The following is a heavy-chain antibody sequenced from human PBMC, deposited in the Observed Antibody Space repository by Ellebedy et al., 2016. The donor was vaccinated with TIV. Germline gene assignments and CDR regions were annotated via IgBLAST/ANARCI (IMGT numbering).Heavy chain of an antibody. CDR1: GGTFSSYA. J-gene: IGHJ4*02. D-gene: IGHD4-17*01. CDR3: ASHDYGDYVYYFDY. CDR2: IIPILGIA. Sequence: ASVKVSCKASGGTFSSYAISWVRQAPGQGLEWMGRIIPILGIANYAQKFQGRVTITADKSTSTAYMELSSLRSEDTAVYYCASHDYGDYVYYFDYWGQGTLVTVSS. V-gene: IGHV1-69*04.